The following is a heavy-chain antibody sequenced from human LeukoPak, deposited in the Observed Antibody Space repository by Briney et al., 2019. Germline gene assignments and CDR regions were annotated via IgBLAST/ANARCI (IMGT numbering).Heavy chain of an antibody. CDR3: AREQSPSGMDV. J-gene: IGHJ6*02. CDR1: GFSFSSYA. CDR2: IDAGGGDT. Sequence: GASLRLSCAASGFSFSSYAMTWVRQAPGKGLEWVSSIDAGGGDTYHSDSVKGRFTISRDNSMNTLYLQMNSLRAEDTAVYYCAREQSPSGMDVWGQGTTVTVSS. D-gene: IGHD5-24*01. V-gene: IGHV3-23*01.